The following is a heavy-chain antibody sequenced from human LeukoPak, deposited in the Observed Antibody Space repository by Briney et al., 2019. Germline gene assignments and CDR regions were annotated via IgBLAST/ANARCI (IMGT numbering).Heavy chain of an antibody. CDR3: ARGVWFGESPVDY. Sequence: NPSETLSLTCTVSGGSISDYYWSWIRQPPGKGLECIGYIYYSGSTNYNPSLKSRVTISVDTSKNQFSLKLSSVTAADTAVYYCARGVWFGESPVDYWGQGTLVTVSS. CDR1: GGSISDYY. D-gene: IGHD3-10*01. J-gene: IGHJ4*02. V-gene: IGHV4-59*01. CDR2: IYYSGST.